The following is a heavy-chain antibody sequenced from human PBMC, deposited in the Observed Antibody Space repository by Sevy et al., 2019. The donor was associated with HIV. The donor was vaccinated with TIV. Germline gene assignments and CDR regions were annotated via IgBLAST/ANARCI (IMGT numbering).Heavy chain of an antibody. J-gene: IGHJ3*01. Sequence: GGSLRLSCAASGFTFNTHAMNWVRQAPGKGLEWVSVISGPGYCTNYADSVKGRFTISRDNSKNTLYLQMNSLRDDDTAVYYCAKALNPALESMLEVNLRSLKGFDVWGQGTMVTVSS. CDR3: AKALNPALESMLEVNLRSLKGFDV. CDR1: GFTFNTHA. D-gene: IGHD3-22*01. CDR2: ISGPGYCT. V-gene: IGHV3-23*01.